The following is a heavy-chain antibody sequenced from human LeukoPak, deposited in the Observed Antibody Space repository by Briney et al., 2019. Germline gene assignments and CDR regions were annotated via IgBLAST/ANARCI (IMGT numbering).Heavy chain of an antibody. CDR1: GGTFSSYA. V-gene: IGHV1-69*05. CDR2: IIPIFGTA. CDR3: QACLSSSGFSDH. J-gene: IGHJ5*02. Sequence: ASVKVSCKASGGTFSSYAISWVRQAPGQGLEWMGGIIPIFGTANYAQKFQGRVTMTTDTSTNTAYMELRSLRSDDTAVYYCQACLSSSGFSDHWGQGTLVTVSS. D-gene: IGHD6-19*01.